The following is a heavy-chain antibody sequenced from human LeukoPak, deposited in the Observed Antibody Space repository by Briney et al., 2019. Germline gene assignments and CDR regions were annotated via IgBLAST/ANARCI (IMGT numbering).Heavy chain of an antibody. Sequence: GGSLRLSCAASGFTFNTYTMNWVRQAPGKGLEWVSSISSSSSYIYYADSVKGRFTISRDNAKNSLYLQMNSLRAEDTAVYYCARVAGYCSSTSNCYSDYWGQGTLDTVSS. CDR1: GFTFNTYT. D-gene: IGHD2-2*01. J-gene: IGHJ4*02. CDR2: ISSSSSYI. V-gene: IGHV3-21*01. CDR3: ARVAGYCSSTSNCYSDY.